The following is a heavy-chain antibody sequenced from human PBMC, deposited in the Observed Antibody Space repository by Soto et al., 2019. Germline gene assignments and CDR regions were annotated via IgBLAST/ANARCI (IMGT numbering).Heavy chain of an antibody. V-gene: IGHV2-5*02. CDR2: IYWDDDK. CDR3: AHRVLRTVFELVPTTAIYFDF. J-gene: IGHJ4*02. D-gene: IGHD3-3*01. CDR1: GFSLTTSGVG. Sequence: QITLNESGPTQVKPRQTLTLTCTFSGFSLTTSGVGVGWIRQSPGKAPEWLALIYWDDDKRYSPSLKSRLTIPKDPSQHQVVLTMTALAPADKATYYCAHRVLRTVFELVPTTAIYFDFWGQGTPVAVSS.